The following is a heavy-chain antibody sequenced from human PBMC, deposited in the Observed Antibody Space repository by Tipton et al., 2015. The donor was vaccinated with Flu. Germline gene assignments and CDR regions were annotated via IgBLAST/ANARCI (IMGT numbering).Heavy chain of an antibody. V-gene: IGHV4-59*08. CDR2: IYYSGST. D-gene: IGHD3-22*01. J-gene: IGHJ4*02. CDR1: GGSISSYY. CDR3: ARLRRGRYYYDSSGYLDY. Sequence: TLSLTCTVSGGSISSYYWSWIRQPPGKGLEWIGYIYYSGSTNYNPSLKSRVTISVDTSKNQFSLKLSSVTAADTAVYYCARLRRGRYYYDSSGYLDYWGQGTLVTVSS.